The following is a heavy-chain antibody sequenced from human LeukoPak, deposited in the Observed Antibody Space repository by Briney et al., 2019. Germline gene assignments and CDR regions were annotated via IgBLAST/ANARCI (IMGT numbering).Heavy chain of an antibody. J-gene: IGHJ3*01. CDR1: GFTFSNYA. V-gene: IGHV3-23*01. Sequence: GGSLRLSCAASGFTFSNYAMIWVRQAPGKGLEWVSSIRGSGDGTSYADSVKGRFTMSRDNSKNTLYLQMNSLRAEDTAIYYCGRDPNGDYVGAFDFWGQGTLVTVSS. CDR3: GRDPNGDYVGAFDF. D-gene: IGHD4-17*01. CDR2: IRGSGDGT.